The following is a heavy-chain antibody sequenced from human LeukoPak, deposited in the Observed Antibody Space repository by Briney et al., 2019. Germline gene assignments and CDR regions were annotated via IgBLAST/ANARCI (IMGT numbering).Heavy chain of an antibody. CDR1: GYTLSDYY. CDR2: INPNSGGT. Sequence: ASVKVSCKASGYTLSDYYTHWVRQAPGQGLEWMGWINPNSGGTRYAQQFQGRVTMTRDTSIGTVYMELSTLRSDDTAVYYCARDLSTSSNWELDYWGQGTLVTASS. J-gene: IGHJ4*02. CDR3: ARDLSTSSNWELDY. D-gene: IGHD1-1*01. V-gene: IGHV1-2*02.